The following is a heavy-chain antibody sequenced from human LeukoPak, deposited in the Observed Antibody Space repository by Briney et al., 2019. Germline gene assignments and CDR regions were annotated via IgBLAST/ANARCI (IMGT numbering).Heavy chain of an antibody. Sequence: GGALRLSCAASGFTFSSYSMNWVRQAPGKGLECVSSISSSSSYIYYADSVKGRFTISRDNAKNSLYLQMHSLRAEDTAVYYCARVWVNWFDRWGQGTMVTVCS. D-gene: IGHD7-27*01. J-gene: IGHJ5*02. CDR3: ARVWVNWFDR. V-gene: IGHV3-21*01. CDR2: ISSSSSYI. CDR1: GFTFSSYS.